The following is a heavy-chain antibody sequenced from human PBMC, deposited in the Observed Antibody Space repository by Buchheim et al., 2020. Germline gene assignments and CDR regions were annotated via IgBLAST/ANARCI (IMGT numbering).Heavy chain of an antibody. CDR2: ISYDGSNK. CDR1: GFTFSSYA. V-gene: IGHV3-30*04. CDR3: ARGLVIKPLGYFDY. Sequence: QVQLVESGGGVVQPGRSLRLSCAASGFTFSSYAMHWVRQAPGKGLEWVAVISYDGSNKYYADSVKGRFTIYRDNSKNTLYLQMNSLRAEDTAVYYCARGLVIKPLGYFDYWGQGTL. D-gene: IGHD3/OR15-3a*01. J-gene: IGHJ4*02.